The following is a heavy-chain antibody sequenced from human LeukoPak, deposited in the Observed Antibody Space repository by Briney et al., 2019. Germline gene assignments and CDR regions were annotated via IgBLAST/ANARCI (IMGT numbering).Heavy chain of an antibody. D-gene: IGHD5-12*01. J-gene: IGHJ4*02. Sequence: SETLSLTCTVSGGSISSSSYYWGWIRQPPGKGLEWIGSIYYSGSTYYNPSLKSRVTISVDTSKNQFSLKLSSVTAADTAVYYCARPYSGYDNSDYWGQGTQVTVSS. CDR1: GGSISSSSYY. V-gene: IGHV4-39*01. CDR3: ARPYSGYDNSDY. CDR2: IYYSGST.